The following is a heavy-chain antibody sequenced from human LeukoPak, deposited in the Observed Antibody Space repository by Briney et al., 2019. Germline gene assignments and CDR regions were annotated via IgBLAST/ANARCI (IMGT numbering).Heavy chain of an antibody. V-gene: IGHV1-8*01. Sequence: GASVKVSCKASGYTFTSYDINWVRQATGQGLEWMGWMNPNSGNTGYAQKLQGRVTMTTDTSTSTAYMELRSLRSDDTAVYYCARDQRTVGANFFDYWGQGTLVTVSS. D-gene: IGHD1-26*01. CDR3: ARDQRTVGANFFDY. J-gene: IGHJ4*02. CDR1: GYTFTSYD. CDR2: MNPNSGNT.